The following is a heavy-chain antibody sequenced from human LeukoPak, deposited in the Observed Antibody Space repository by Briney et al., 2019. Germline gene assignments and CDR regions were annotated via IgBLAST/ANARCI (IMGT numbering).Heavy chain of an antibody. CDR3: AKERVYRSYSFDY. D-gene: IGHD1-26*01. CDR1: GFTLSSYG. Sequence: GGSLRLSCAASGFTLSSYGMSWVRQAPGKGLEWVSAISGSGGSTYYADSVKGRFTISRDNSKNTLYLQMNSLRAEGTAVYYCAKERVYRSYSFDYWGQGTLVTVSS. V-gene: IGHV3-23*01. J-gene: IGHJ4*02. CDR2: ISGSGGST.